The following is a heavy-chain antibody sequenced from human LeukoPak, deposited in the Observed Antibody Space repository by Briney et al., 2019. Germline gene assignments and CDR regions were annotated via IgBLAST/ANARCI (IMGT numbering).Heavy chain of an antibody. CDR3: ARSNYDYFDY. V-gene: IGHV4-30-2*01. CDR1: GGSISSGDYY. CDR2: IYHSGST. D-gene: IGHD3-3*01. J-gene: IGHJ4*02. Sequence: SETLSLTCTVSGGSISSGDYYWSWIRQHPGKGLEWIRYIYHSGSTYYNPSLKSRVTISVDRSKNQFSLKLSSVTAADTAVYYCARSNYDYFDYWGQGTLVTVSS.